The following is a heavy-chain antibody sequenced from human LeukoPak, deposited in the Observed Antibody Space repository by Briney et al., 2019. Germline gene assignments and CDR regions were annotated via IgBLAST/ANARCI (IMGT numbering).Heavy chain of an antibody. V-gene: IGHV3-30*02. CDR2: IRYDGRNK. J-gene: IGHJ5*02. D-gene: IGHD3-3*01. CDR3: AKASFWSGYYPPFDP. Sequence: GGSLRLSCAASGFTFSSYGMHWVRQAPGKGLEWVAFIRYDGRNKYYADSVKGRFTISRDNSKNTLYLQMNSLRAEDTAVYYCAKASFWSGYYPPFDPWGQGTLVTVSS. CDR1: GFTFSSYG.